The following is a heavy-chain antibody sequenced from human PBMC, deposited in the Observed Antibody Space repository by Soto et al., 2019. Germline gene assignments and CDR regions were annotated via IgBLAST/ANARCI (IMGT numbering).Heavy chain of an antibody. CDR1: GFNFDYYA. D-gene: IGHD1-26*01. V-gene: IGHV1-3*01. CDR2: INAGNGNT. Sequence: QVQLVQSGAEMKRPGASVKVSWRTSGFNFDYYALHWVRQAPGHRLEWMGWINAGNGNTKYSEKFKGRVPLSRDSSASTVYIEMSRLRSEDTAMYYCVRDMVGARKAFDIWGQGTVITVSS. J-gene: IGHJ3*02. CDR3: VRDMVGARKAFDI.